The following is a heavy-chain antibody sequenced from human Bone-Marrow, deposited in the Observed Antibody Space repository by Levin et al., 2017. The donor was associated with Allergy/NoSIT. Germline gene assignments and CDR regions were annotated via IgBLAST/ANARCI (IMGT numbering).Heavy chain of an antibody. CDR1: GFRFSAHD. CDR2: ISFDGKNR. Sequence: PGGSLRLSCAASGFRFSAHDLHWVRQTPGKGLEWVAVISFDGKNRYYAESVKGRFTISRDSSKKMLFLQMNSLKTEDTSNYFCARGNGFRGCGDDCFSNGLDIWGQGTVVAVSS. V-gene: IGHV3-30*04. J-gene: IGHJ3*02. CDR3: ARGNGFRGCGDDCFSNGLDI. D-gene: IGHD2-21*02.